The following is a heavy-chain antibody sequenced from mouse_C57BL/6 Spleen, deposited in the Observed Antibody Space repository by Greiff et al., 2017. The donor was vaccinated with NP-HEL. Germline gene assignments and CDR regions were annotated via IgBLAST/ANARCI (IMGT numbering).Heavy chain of an antibody. CDR1: GYSFTGYY. CDR2: INPSTGGT. J-gene: IGHJ4*01. CDR3: ARRGGTRAMDY. V-gene: IGHV1-42*01. D-gene: IGHD3-3*01. Sequence: VQLKESGPELVKPGASVKISCKASGYSFTGYYMNWVKQSPEKSLEWIGEINPSTGGTTYNQKFKAKATLTVDKSSSTAYMQLKSLTSEDSAVYYCARRGGTRAMDYWGQGTSVTVSS.